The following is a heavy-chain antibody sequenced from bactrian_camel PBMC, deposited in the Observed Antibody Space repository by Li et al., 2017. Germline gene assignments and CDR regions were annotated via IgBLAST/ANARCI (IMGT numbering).Heavy chain of an antibody. CDR3: AASGGQLGRWCYEFPVN. J-gene: IGHJ4*01. Sequence: QLVESGGGSVQAGESLRLSCVVSGYRYSTYCMGWFRQVPGNEREPLASIDSDGRTSVADSVKGRFTSSQDGAKNTLYLHMNNLKPEDTAMYHCAASGGQLGRWCYEFPVNWGQGTQVTVS. V-gene: IGHV3S53*01. CDR2: IDSDGRT. CDR1: GYRYSTYC. D-gene: IGHD3*01.